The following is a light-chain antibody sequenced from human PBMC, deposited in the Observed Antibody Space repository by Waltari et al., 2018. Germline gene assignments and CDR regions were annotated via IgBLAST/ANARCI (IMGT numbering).Light chain of an antibody. CDR3: QAWDSITVV. CDR1: KLGDKY. CDR2: QDT. Sequence: SYELTQPPSVSVSPGQTARITCSGDKLGDKYTCWYRQKPGQSPVLVISQDTKRPSGIPERFSGSNSGNTATLTISGTQATDEADYYCQAWDSITVVFGGGTKLTVL. J-gene: IGLJ2*01. V-gene: IGLV3-1*01.